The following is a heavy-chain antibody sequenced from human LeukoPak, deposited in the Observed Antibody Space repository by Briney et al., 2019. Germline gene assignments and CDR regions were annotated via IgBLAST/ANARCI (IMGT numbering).Heavy chain of an antibody. CDR3: AQGSWGDD. V-gene: IGHV3-21*04. D-gene: IGHD1-26*01. CDR2: ISSSSSYI. CDR1: RFTFNTYA. J-gene: IGHJ4*02. Sequence: GGSLRLSCVASRFTFNTYAMNWVRQAPGKGLEWVSSISSSSSYIYYADSVKGRSTISRDNSKNTVYLQMNSLRAEDTAVYYCAQGSWGDDWGQGTLVTVSS.